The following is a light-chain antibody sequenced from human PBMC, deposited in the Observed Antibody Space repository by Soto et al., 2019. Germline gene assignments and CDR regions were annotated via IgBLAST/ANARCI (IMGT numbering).Light chain of an antibody. J-gene: IGLJ1*01. CDR2: LND. Sequence: SVLTQPPSLSATPGQRVNISCSGSFSNIGDNAVNWYRQLPGAAPKLLIYLNDQRPSGVPDRFSGSKSGTSAFLAISGLQSEDEADYYCAAWDDSLNALFGTGTKVTVL. CDR1: FSNIGDNA. CDR3: AAWDDSLNAL. V-gene: IGLV1-44*01.